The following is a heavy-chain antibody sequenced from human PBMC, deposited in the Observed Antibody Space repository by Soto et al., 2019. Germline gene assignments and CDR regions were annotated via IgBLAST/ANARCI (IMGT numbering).Heavy chain of an antibody. CDR1: GGSISSYY. D-gene: IGHD3-3*01. CDR2: IYYSGST. Sequence: SETLSLTCTVSGGSISSYYWSWIRQPPGKGLEWIGYIYYSGSTNYNPSLESRVTISVDMSKNQFSLKLSSVTAADTAVYYCARTQGMRFFAYWGQGILVTVSS. CDR3: ARTQGMRFFAY. J-gene: IGHJ4*02. V-gene: IGHV4-59*12.